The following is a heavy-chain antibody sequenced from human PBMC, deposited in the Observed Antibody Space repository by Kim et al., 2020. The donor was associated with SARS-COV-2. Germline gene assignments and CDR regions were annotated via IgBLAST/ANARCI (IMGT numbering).Heavy chain of an antibody. CDR3: ARARGGGYTDAFDI. Sequence: GGSPRLSCAASGFTFSSYAMHWVRQAPGKGLEWVAVISYDGSNKYYADSVKGRFTISRDNSKNTLYLQMNSLRAEDTAVYYCARARGGGYTDAFDIWGQG. D-gene: IGHD5-12*01. CDR1: GFTFSSYA. J-gene: IGHJ3*02. CDR2: ISYDGSNK. V-gene: IGHV3-30-3*01.